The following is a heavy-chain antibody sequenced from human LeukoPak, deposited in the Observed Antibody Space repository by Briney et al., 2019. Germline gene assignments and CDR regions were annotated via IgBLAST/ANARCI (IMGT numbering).Heavy chain of an antibody. CDR2: IYYSGST. D-gene: IGHD6-13*01. CDR1: GGSISSYY. Sequence: PSETLSLTXTVSGGSISSYYWSWIWQPPGKGLEWIGYIYYSGSTNYNPSLKSRVTISVDTSKNQFSLKLSSVTAADTAVHYCARGAAADLWGQGTLVTVSS. J-gene: IGHJ4*02. CDR3: ARGAAADL. V-gene: IGHV4-59*01.